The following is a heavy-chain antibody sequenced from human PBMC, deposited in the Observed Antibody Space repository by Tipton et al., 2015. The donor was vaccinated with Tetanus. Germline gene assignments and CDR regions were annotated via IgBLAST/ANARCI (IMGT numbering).Heavy chain of an antibody. Sequence: QSGAEVKRPGSSVKVSCKASGGKYTTHGVTWARQAPGRTLEWIGGIIPKFGTTKYAQKFEGRVTITADESATTAYMELRSLMSEDTASYYCLRHIVGAVAKGYNWFDPWGQGTLVSVSS. J-gene: IGHJ5*02. CDR1: GGKYTTHG. D-gene: IGHD1-26*01. V-gene: IGHV1-69*01. CDR3: LRHIVGAVAKGYNWFDP. CDR2: IIPKFGTT.